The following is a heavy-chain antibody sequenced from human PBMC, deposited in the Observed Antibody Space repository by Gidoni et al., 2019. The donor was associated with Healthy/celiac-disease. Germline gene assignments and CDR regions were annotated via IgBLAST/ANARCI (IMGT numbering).Heavy chain of an antibody. J-gene: IGHJ6*02. V-gene: IGHV4-34*01. CDR1: GGSFSGYY. CDR3: ARGGGVTMGSMDV. CDR2: INHSGST. Sequence: QVQLQQWGAGLLTPSETLSLTCAVYGGSFSGYYWSWIRQPPGKGLEWIGEINHSGSTNYNPSLKSRVTISVDTSKNQFSLKLSSVTAADTAVYYCARGGGVTMGSMDVWGQGTTVTVSS. D-gene: IGHD3-10*01.